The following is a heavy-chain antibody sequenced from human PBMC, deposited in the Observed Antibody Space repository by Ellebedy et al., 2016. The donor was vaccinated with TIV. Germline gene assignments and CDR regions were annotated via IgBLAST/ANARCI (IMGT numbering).Heavy chain of an antibody. V-gene: IGHV1-18*04. CDR2: ISPYTGNT. CDR3: TRDMVQGMVARYLWFDY. J-gene: IGHJ4*02. Sequence: ASVKVSCKASGYTFKSHGISWVRQVPGQGPEWMGWISPYTGNTEYAQKFQGRVTMITDTSTSTAYMELRSLKHDDTAVYYCTRDMVQGMVARYLWFDYWGQGTLVTVSS. D-gene: IGHD1-26*01. CDR1: GYTFKSHG.